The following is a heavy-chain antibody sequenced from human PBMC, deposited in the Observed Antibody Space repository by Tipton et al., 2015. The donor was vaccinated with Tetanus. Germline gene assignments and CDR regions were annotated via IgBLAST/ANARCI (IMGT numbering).Heavy chain of an antibody. J-gene: IGHJ4*02. D-gene: IGHD1-14*01. CDR2: ISGSSSYI. CDR3: AREFGSGY. Sequence: SLRLSCAASGFTFSSYSMNWVRQAPGKGLEWVSSISGSSSYIYYADSVKGRFTISRDNAKNSLYLQMNSLRAEDTAVYYCAREFGSGYWGQGTLVTVSS. V-gene: IGHV3-21*01. CDR1: GFTFSSYS.